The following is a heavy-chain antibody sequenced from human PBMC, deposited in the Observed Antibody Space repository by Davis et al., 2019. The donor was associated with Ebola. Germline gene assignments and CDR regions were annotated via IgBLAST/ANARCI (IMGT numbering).Heavy chain of an antibody. CDR2: ISYDGSNK. CDR3: ARHSGWYYTMDV. D-gene: IGHD6-19*01. V-gene: IGHV3-30*03. CDR1: GLTFSSYG. Sequence: GSLRLSCAASGLTFSSYGMHWVRQAPGKGLEWVTFISYDGSNKYYADSVKGRFTISRDDSKNTVYLQMNSLRTDDTAVYYCARHSGWYYTMDVWGRGTTVTVST. J-gene: IGHJ6*04.